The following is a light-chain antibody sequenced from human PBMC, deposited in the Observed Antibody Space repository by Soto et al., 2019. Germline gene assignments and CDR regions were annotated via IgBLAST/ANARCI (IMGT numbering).Light chain of an antibody. CDR3: QQYNTYSRP. Sequence: DIQMTQSPSTLSASVGDRVTITCRASQSISYWLACYQQKRGKAPKLLIQKASSLESGVPSRFSGSGYGTEFTLTISSLQPDDFATYYCQQYNTYSRPFGQGATVEI. CDR2: KAS. J-gene: IGKJ1*01. V-gene: IGKV1-5*03. CDR1: QSISYW.